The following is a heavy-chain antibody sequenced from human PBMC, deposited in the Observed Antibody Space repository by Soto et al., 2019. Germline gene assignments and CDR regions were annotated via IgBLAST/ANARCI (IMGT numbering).Heavy chain of an antibody. D-gene: IGHD3-10*01. CDR1: GGSISSGGYY. J-gene: IGHJ4*02. Sequence: QVQLQGSGPGLVKPSQTLSLTCTVSGGSISSGGYYWSWIRQHPGKGLEWIGYIYYSGSTYYNPSLKSRVTISVDTSKNQFSPKLSSVTAADTAVYYCARGSYIEYPLFDYWGQGTLVTVSS. CDR3: ARGSYIEYPLFDY. V-gene: IGHV4-31*03. CDR2: IYYSGST.